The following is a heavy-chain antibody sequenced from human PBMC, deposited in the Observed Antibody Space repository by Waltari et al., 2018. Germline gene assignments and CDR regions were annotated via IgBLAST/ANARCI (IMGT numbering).Heavy chain of an antibody. Sequence: EVQLVESGGGLIQPGGSLRLSCEVSGFTVSHNYIGWVRQAPGKGLEWGSVIYSGGDTYDADAVRGRFTISRDNSKNTLYLQMNSLRVEDTALYYCATWTGGSLGAFDNWGQGTMVTVSS. CDR3: ATWTGGSLGAFDN. V-gene: IGHV3-53*01. J-gene: IGHJ3*02. D-gene: IGHD7-27*01. CDR1: GFTVSHNY. CDR2: IYSGGDT.